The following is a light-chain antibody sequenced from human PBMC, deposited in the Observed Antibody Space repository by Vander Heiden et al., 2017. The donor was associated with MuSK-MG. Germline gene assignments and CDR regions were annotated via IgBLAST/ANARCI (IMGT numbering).Light chain of an antibody. CDR1: LSFSRN. V-gene: IGKV3-15*01. CDR3: QQNISWPYT. Sequence: EIVMTQSPATLPVSPGETAPLSCRATLSFSRNFTWYQQIPVQAPRLHIYGASTRATGIPARFSGSGSGTEFTLTISSLESEDFAFYFCQQNISWPYTFGQGTKLEIK. J-gene: IGKJ2*01. CDR2: GAS.